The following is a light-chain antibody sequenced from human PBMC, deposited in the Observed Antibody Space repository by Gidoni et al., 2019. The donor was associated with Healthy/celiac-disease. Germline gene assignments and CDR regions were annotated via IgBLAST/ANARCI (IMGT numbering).Light chain of an antibody. CDR2: AAS. CDR1: QVISSY. V-gene: IGKV1D-8*01. J-gene: IGKJ1*01. CDR3: QQYYSFPT. Sequence: VIWMNQSPSLLSAPTGYRVTISCLMSQVISSYLAWYQQKPGKATELLIYAASTLQIGVPSRFSGSGSETDFTLTISCLQSEDFATYYCQQYYSFPTFGQGTKVEIK.